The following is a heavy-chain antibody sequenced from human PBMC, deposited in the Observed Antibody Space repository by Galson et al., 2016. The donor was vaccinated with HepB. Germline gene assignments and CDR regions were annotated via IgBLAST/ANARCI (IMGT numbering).Heavy chain of an antibody. D-gene: IGHD2-8*01. V-gene: IGHV3-7*01. J-gene: IGHJ4*02. CDR1: GFSFGNSW. CDR3: ARPVSADEGLGN. Sequence: SLRLSCAASGFSFGNSWMTWVRQAPEKGLEWVANIKPDGTTKNYVGSVRGRFTIARDNAKNSLYLQMNSLRPEDTATYYCARPVSADEGLGNWGQGVLVTVSS. CDR2: IKPDGTTK.